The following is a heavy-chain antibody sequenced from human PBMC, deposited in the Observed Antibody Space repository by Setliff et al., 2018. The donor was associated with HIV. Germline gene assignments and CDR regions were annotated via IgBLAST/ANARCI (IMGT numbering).Heavy chain of an antibody. Sequence: ASVKVSCKASGYTLTSKGISWVRQAPGQGLEWMGWISTYNGNTNYAQKFKGRVTMTTDTSTSRAYMELSSLRSDDTAVYFCARGALLAVFDFDHWGHGTRVTVSS. CDR2: ISTYNGNT. D-gene: IGHD3-10*01. CDR1: GYTLTSKG. V-gene: IGHV1-18*01. J-gene: IGHJ4*01. CDR3: ARGALLAVFDFDH.